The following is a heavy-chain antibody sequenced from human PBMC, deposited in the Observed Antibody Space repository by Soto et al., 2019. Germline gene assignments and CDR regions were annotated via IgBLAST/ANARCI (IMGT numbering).Heavy chain of an antibody. V-gene: IGHV3-23*01. CDR2: ISGSGGST. CDR1: GFTFSSYA. J-gene: IGHJ6*02. CDR3: AKGPLSYYYDSSGYHSYYGMDV. D-gene: IGHD3-22*01. Sequence: EVQLLESGGGLVQPGGSLRLSCAASGFTFSSYAMSWVRQAPGKGLEWVSAISGSGGSTYYADSVKGRFTISRDNSKNTLYLQMNSLRAEDTAVYYCAKGPLSYYYDSSGYHSYYGMDVWGQGTTVTVS.